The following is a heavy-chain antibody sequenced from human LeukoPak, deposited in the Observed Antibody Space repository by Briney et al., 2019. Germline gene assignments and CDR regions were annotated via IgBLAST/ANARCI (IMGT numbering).Heavy chain of an antibody. CDR2: IYYSGST. J-gene: IGHJ5*02. V-gene: IGHV4-31*03. CDR1: GGSISSGGYY. Sequence: SETLSLTCTVSGGSISSGGYYWSWIRQHPGKGLEWIGYIYYSGSTYYNPSLKSRVTISVDTSKNQFSLKLSSVTAADTAVYYCARYCGGGSCHDGIDPWAREPWSPSPQ. CDR3: ARYCGGGSCHDGIDP. D-gene: IGHD2-15*01.